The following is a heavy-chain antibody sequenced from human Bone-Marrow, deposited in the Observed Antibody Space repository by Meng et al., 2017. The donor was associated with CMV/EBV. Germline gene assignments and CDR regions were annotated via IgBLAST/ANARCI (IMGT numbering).Heavy chain of an antibody. CDR3: AKEEYSRSPAFDY. D-gene: IGHD6-6*01. Sequence: GGSLRLSCAASGFTFSSYAMHWVRQAPGKGLEWVAFIRSDGIDKFYGDSVKGRFSISRDDSQSTLYLQMNSLRPEDTALYYCAKEEYSRSPAFDYWGQGTLVTVSS. CDR2: IRSDGIDK. V-gene: IGHV3-30*02. J-gene: IGHJ4*02. CDR1: GFTFSSYA.